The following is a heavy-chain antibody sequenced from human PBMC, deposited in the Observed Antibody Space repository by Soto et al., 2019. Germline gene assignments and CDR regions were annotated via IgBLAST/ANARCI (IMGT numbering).Heavy chain of an antibody. CDR3: ARDSSSSGGFDY. V-gene: IGHV3-30*03. CDR1: GFSFSTYG. J-gene: IGHJ4*02. D-gene: IGHD6-13*01. Sequence: GSLRLSCAASGFSFSTYGMHWVRQAPGKGLEWVAFISNDGSNKYYADSVKGRFTISRDNSKNTLYLQMNSLRAEDTAVYYCARDSSSSGGFDYWGQGTLVTVSS. CDR2: ISNDGSNK.